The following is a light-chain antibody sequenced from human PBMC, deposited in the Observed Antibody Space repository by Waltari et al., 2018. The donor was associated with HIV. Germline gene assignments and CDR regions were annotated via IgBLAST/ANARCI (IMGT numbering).Light chain of an antibody. CDR1: QSVLYSSNNKNY. CDR2: WAS. V-gene: IGKV4-1*01. CDR3: QQYYSTPPT. Sequence: DIVMTQSPDSLAVSLGERAAINCKSSQSVLYSSNNKNYLAWYQQKPGQPPKLLIYWASTRESGVPDRLSVCVSGTDFTLTISSLRAEDVALYYCQQYYSTPPTFGQGTKLEIK. J-gene: IGKJ2*01.